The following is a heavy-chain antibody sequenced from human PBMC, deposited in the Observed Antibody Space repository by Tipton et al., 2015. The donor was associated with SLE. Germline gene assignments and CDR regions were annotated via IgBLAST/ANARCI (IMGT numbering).Heavy chain of an antibody. CDR1: GGSISSYF. Sequence: TLSLPCTVSGGSISSYFLSWIRQPPGRCLEWIGSIYHSGTAYYNPSLKSRVTISVDTSKNHFSLKLSSVTAADTAIYYCARDEKAVAGTGETFDIWGQGTMVTVSP. J-gene: IGHJ3*02. CDR3: ARDEKAVAGTGETFDI. CDR2: IYHSGTA. V-gene: IGHV4-59*12. D-gene: IGHD6-19*01.